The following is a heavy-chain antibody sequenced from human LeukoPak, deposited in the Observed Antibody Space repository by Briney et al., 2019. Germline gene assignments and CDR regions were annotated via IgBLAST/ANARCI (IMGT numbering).Heavy chain of an antibody. CDR1: GFSFNNYA. CDR2: ISSNGGTT. Sequence: PGGSLRLSCAASGFSFNNYAMQWVRQAPGKGLEYVSVISSNGGTTYYANSVKGRFTISRDNSKNTLYLQMGSLRAEDMAVYYCAREVADGIDYWGQGTLVTVYS. J-gene: IGHJ4*02. V-gene: IGHV3-64*01. D-gene: IGHD5-24*01. CDR3: AREVADGIDY.